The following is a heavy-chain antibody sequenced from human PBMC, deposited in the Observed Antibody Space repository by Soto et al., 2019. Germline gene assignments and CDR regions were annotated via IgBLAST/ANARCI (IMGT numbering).Heavy chain of an antibody. D-gene: IGHD3-22*01. CDR3: AKEGKYDSSGYYYFDY. Sequence: GGSLRLSCAASGFTFDDYAMHWVRQAPGKGLEWVSLISGDGGSTYYADSVKGRFTISRDNSKNSLYLQMNGLRTEDTALYYCAKEGKYDSSGYYYFDYWGQGTLVTVSS. CDR1: GFTFDDYA. V-gene: IGHV3-43*02. CDR2: ISGDGGST. J-gene: IGHJ4*02.